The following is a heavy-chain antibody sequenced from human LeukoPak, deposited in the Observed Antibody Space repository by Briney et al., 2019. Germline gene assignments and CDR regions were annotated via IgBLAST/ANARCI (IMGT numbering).Heavy chain of an antibody. V-gene: IGHV3-7*01. Sequence: PGGSLRLSCAASGFMFSTYWMSWVRQAPGKGLEWVANINQDGSHKNYVESVKGRFTVSRDNATNLLYLQMNGLSAEDTATYYCARDPPSDSNWYPDYWGQGILVAVSS. CDR1: GFMFSTYW. D-gene: IGHD6-13*01. CDR3: ARDPPSDSNWYPDY. CDR2: INQDGSHK. J-gene: IGHJ4*02.